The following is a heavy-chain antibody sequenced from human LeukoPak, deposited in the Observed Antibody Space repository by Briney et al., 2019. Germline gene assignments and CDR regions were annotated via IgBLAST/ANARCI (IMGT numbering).Heavy chain of an antibody. CDR3: AHSHLPTYYYGSGSPNWFDP. J-gene: IGHJ5*02. V-gene: IGHV2-5*02. D-gene: IGHD3-10*01. Sequence: SGPTLVNPTQTLTLTCTFSGFSLSTSGVGVGWIRQPPGKALEWFALIYWDDDKRYSPSLKSRLTITKDTSKNQVVLTMTNMDPVDTATYYCAHSHLPTYYYGSGSPNWFDPWGQGTLVTVSS. CDR2: IYWDDDK. CDR1: GFSLSTSGVG.